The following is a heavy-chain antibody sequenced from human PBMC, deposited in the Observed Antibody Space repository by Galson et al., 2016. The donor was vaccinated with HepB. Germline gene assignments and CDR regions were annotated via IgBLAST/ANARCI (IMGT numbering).Heavy chain of an antibody. J-gene: IGHJ5*02. D-gene: IGHD3-22*01. CDR1: GFTFTTYA. V-gene: IGHV3-23*01. Sequence: SLRLSCAASGFTFTTYAMSWVRQPPGKGLEWVSAISGSGDSTYYADSVKGRFTISRDNAKNTLYLQTNSPRVDDTAIYYCGRDHSVVLTTAYTWFDPWGQGTLVTVSS. CDR3: GRDHSVVLTTAYTWFDP. CDR2: ISGSGDST.